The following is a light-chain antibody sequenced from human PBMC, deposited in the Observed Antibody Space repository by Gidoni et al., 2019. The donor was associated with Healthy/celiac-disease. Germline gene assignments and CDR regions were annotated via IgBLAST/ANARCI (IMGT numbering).Light chain of an antibody. CDR2: YDD. CDR3: AAWDDSLPGVV. V-gene: IGLV1-36*01. J-gene: IGLJ2*01. Sequence: QSVLTQPPSVSEAPRQRVTISCSGSSSNIGKNAVNWYHQLPGKAPKLLIYYDDLLPSGVSDRFSGSKSGTSASLAISGLQSEDEADYYCAAWDDSLPGVVFGGGTKLTVL. CDR1: SSNIGKNA.